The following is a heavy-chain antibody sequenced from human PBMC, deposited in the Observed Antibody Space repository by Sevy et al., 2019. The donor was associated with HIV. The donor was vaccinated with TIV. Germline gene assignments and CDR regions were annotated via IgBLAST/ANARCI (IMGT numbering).Heavy chain of an antibody. V-gene: IGHV3-7*03. CDR1: GFTFNNFW. Sequence: GGSLRLSCVASGFTFNNFWMAWVRQAPGKGLEWFANIKPVGSESNHVGSVKGRLTISRDKAKKSLYLQMNSLRAEDTAGYYCAREGGGGYFDYWGQGTLVTVSS. CDR2: IKPVGSES. J-gene: IGHJ4*01. CDR3: AREGGGGYFDY. D-gene: IGHD3-16*01.